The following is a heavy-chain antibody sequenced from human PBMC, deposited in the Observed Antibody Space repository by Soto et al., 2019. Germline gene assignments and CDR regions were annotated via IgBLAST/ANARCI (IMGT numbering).Heavy chain of an antibody. CDR3: AHIGVAGLGYYFDY. D-gene: IGHD6-19*01. V-gene: IGHV2-5*02. CDR2: IYWDDDK. CDR1: GFSLSSTRMA. J-gene: IGHJ4*02. Sequence: QITLKESGPTLVKPTQTLTLTCTFSGFSLSSTRMAVGWIRQPPGKALEWLALIYWDDDKRYSPFLKSRLTITKDTSKNQVVLTMSPMDPVDTARYYCAHIGVAGLGYYFDYWGQGTLVTVSS.